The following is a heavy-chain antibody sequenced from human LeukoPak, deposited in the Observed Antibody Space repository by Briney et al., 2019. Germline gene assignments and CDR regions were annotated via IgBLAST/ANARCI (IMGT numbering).Heavy chain of an antibody. D-gene: IGHD3-10*01. J-gene: IGHJ5*02. CDR3: AKGGERFGSGSYNWFDP. V-gene: IGHV4-59*01. Sequence: SQTLSLTCTVAAASISSYYWSWVRQPAGKGREWVGYIYYRGSTNNNPSLKSQVTNPVDTAKNHFSLKLSSVTAGDTAVYYCAKGGERFGSGSYNWFDPWGRGILVTVSS. CDR2: IYYRGST. CDR1: AASISSYY.